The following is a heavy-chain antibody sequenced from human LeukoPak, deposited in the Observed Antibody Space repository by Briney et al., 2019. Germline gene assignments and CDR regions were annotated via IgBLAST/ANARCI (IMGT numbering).Heavy chain of an antibody. D-gene: IGHD3-22*01. Sequence: GGSLRLSCAASRFTFSNYDMHWVRQAPGKGLEWVAVISYDGSDKYYSDSVKGRFTISRDNSKNTLYLQMNSLRAEDTAVFYCAEGPDSSGYYSLDYWGQGTLVTVSS. CDR1: RFTFSNYD. V-gene: IGHV3-30*03. CDR2: ISYDGSDK. CDR3: AEGPDSSGYYSLDY. J-gene: IGHJ4*02.